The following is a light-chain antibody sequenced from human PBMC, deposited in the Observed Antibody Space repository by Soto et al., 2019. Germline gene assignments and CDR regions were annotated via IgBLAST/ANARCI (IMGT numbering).Light chain of an antibody. Sequence: AIRLTQSPASLSASPGDRVTITCRASQGISSYLAWYQQKPGKAPKLLIYAASTLHSGVPSRFSGSGSGTDFSPTIICLQAEEFATYYCQQYYSYPLTFGGGTKVDIK. CDR1: QGISSY. CDR3: QQYYSYPLT. CDR2: AAS. J-gene: IGKJ4*01. V-gene: IGKV1-8*01.